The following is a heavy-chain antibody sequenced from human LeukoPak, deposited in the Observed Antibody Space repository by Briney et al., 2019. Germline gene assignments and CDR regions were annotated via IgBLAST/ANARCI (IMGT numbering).Heavy chain of an antibody. CDR1: GFTFSRYW. CDR2: ISSNGSTI. Sequence: GGSLRLSCAASGFTFSRYWMHWVRQAPGKGLEWVSYISSNGSTIYYADSVKGRFTISRDNAKNSLYLQMNSLRAEDTAVYYCARGICWYTNWGQGTLVTVSS. CDR3: ARGICWYTN. D-gene: IGHD6-13*01. V-gene: IGHV3-48*03. J-gene: IGHJ4*02.